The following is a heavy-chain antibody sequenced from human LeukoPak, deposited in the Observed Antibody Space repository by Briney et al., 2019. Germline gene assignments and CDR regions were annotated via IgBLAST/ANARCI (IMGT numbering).Heavy chain of an antibody. J-gene: IGHJ3*02. CDR1: GYTFTGYY. Sequence: ASVNVACKASGYTFTGYYMHWVRQAPGQGLEWMGWINPNSGGTNYAQKFQGRVTMTRDTSISTAYMELSRLRSDDTAVYYCARVPMYYYDSSGYYYDAFDIWGQGTMVSVSS. D-gene: IGHD3-22*01. CDR2: INPNSGGT. V-gene: IGHV1-2*02. CDR3: ARVPMYYYDSSGYYYDAFDI.